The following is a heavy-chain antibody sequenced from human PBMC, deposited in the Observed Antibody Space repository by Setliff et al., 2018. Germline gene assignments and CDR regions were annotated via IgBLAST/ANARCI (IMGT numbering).Heavy chain of an antibody. CDR2: ISVYNGDT. Sequence: GASVKVSCKASGYTFRNYAFAWVRQAPGQGLEWVGWISVYNGDTNYAQKFQGRVTLTTDTSTSTAYMELRSLTSDDSAFYYCARAPSVELVTIRTNSWFTYWGQGTLVTVYS. D-gene: IGHD5-18*01. V-gene: IGHV1-18*01. J-gene: IGHJ4*02. CDR3: ARAPSVELVTIRTNSWFTY. CDR1: GYTFRNYA.